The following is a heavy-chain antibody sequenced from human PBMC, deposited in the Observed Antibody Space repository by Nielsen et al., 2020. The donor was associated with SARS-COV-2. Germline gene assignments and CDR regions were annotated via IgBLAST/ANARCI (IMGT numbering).Heavy chain of an antibody. CDR2: IYPGYSDT. Sequence: GESLKISCKGSGYSFTSYWIGWVRQMPGKGLEWMGIIYPGYSDTRYSPSFQGQVTISADKSISTAYLQWSSLKASDTAMYYCARLHAGRFLEWLLSKRYFDYWGQGTLVTVSS. CDR3: ARLHAGRFLEWLLSKRYFDY. D-gene: IGHD3-3*01. V-gene: IGHV5-51*01. CDR1: GYSFTSYW. J-gene: IGHJ4*02.